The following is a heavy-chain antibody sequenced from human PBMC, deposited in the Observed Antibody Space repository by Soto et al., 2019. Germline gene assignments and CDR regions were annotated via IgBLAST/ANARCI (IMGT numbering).Heavy chain of an antibody. CDR3: ARELEYSSSSVHWPLDY. CDR1: GYTFTSYA. Sequence: QVQLVQSGAEVKKPGASVKVSCKASGYTFTSYAMHWVRQAPGQRLEWMGWINAGNGNTKYSQKFQGRVTITRDTYATTAYMELSSLRSEDTAVYYCARELEYSSSSVHWPLDYWGQGTLVTVSS. V-gene: IGHV1-3*01. J-gene: IGHJ4*02. D-gene: IGHD6-6*01. CDR2: INAGNGNT.